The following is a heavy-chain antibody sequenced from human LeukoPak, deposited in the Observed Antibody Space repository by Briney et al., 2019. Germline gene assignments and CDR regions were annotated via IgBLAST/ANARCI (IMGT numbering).Heavy chain of an antibody. V-gene: IGHV4-59*01. CDR3: ARGGSYGGNSGRYNP. J-gene: IGHJ5*02. CDR2: IYYSGST. CDR1: GGSISSYY. Sequence: SETLSLTCTVSGGSISSYYWSWIRQPPGKGLEWIGYIYYSGSTNYNPSLKSRVTISVDTSKNQFSLKLSSVTAADTAVYYCARGGSYGGNSGRYNPWGQGPLVSVSS. D-gene: IGHD4-23*01.